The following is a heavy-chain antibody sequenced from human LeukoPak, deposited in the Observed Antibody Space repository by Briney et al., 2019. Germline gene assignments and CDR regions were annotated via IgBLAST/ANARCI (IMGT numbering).Heavy chain of an antibody. V-gene: IGHV1-69*05. D-gene: IGHD3-10*01. CDR1: GGTFSSYA. J-gene: IGHJ5*02. CDR3: ARDFGLLGNWFDP. CDR2: IIPIFGTA. Sequence: SVKVSCKASGGTFSSYAISWVRQAPEQGLEWMGGIIPIFGTANYAQKFQGRVTITTGESTSTAYMELSSLRSEDTAVYYCARDFGLLGNWFDPWGQGTLVTVSS.